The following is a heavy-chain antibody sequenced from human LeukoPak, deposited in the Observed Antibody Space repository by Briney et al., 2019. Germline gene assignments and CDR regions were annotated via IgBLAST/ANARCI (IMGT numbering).Heavy chain of an antibody. D-gene: IGHD3-22*01. CDR3: ARGGGYYYDSSGYYYALDF. V-gene: IGHV4-59*01. Sequence: SETLSLTCTVSGDSIRSYYWSWIRQPPGKGLEWIGYIYDSGSTNYNPSLKGRVTTSADTPKNHCSLKLSSVTAPDTAVNYCARGGGYYYDSSGYYYALDFWGQGTLVTVSS. J-gene: IGHJ4*02. CDR2: IYDSGST. CDR1: GDSIRSYY.